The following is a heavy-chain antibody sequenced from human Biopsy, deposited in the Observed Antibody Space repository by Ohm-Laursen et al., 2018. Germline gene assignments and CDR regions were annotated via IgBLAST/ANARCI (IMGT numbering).Heavy chain of an antibody. J-gene: IGHJ4*02. D-gene: IGHD3-16*01. CDR1: GVSINTGGYY. CDR3: TRAGGGKIYGL. V-gene: IGHV4-31*03. CDR2: IHYSGNT. Sequence: PSDTLSLTCPVSGVSINTGGYYWTWIRQHPGTGLEWIGYIHYSGNTLYNPSLKSRLTISVDTSRNQFSLKLTSVTAADTALYYCTRAGGGKIYGLWGQGTLVTVSS.